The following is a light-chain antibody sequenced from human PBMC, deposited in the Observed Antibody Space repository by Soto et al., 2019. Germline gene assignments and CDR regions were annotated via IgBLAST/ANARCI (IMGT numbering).Light chain of an antibody. V-gene: IGKV3-11*01. CDR3: HQRNQ. Sequence: EIVLTQSPATLSLSPGERATLSCRASQSVSSYLAWYQQKPGQAPRLLMYEASNRATGIPARFSGGGSGTDFTLTISSLEPEDFAMYYCHQRNQFGQGTRLEI. CDR1: QSVSSY. J-gene: IGKJ5*01. CDR2: EAS.